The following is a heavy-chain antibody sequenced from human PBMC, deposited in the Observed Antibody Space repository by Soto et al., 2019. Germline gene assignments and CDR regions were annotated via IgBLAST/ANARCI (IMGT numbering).Heavy chain of an antibody. Sequence: QVQLVESGGGVVQPGRSLRLSCAASGFTFTNYAIQWVRQAPGKGLEWLAAISFDGSYKHYADSVEGRFTISRDNSKNTVYLQMDSLTADDTALYYCARSISVHVDRRYCFDVWGQGTFVTVS. V-gene: IGHV3-30-3*01. D-gene: IGHD1-1*01. CDR1: GFTFTNYA. J-gene: IGHJ3*01. CDR2: ISFDGSYK. CDR3: ARSISVHVDRRYCFDV.